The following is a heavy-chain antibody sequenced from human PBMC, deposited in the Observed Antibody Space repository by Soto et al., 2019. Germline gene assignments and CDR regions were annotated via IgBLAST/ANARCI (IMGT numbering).Heavy chain of an antibody. V-gene: IGHV1-18*04. CDR3: VRDQKYFRVNGNWFDS. D-gene: IGHD2-2*01. CDR2: VSGNNGAS. Sequence: LMQSGTEVKKPGASVTVSCKASGYTSADFGISWVRQAPGQGLEWMGWVSGNNGASNPAPKVQGRITMTLDTSTGVSYMALRSLRSDDTAIYYCVRDQKYFRVNGNWFDSWGQGTLVSVSS. J-gene: IGHJ5*01. CDR1: GYTSADFG.